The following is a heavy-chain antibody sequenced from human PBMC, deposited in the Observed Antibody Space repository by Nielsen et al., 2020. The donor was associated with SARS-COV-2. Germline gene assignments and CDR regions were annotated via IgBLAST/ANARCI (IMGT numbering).Heavy chain of an antibody. CDR1: GFTFTLFE. CDR2: ISSSGGVR. D-gene: IGHD2-21*01. CDR3: ARARTTYCTGDCYSGGADY. V-gene: IGHV3-48*03. J-gene: IGHJ4*02. Sequence: GESLKISCVGSGFTFTLFEMNWVRQAPGKGLEWVAYISSSGGVRFYGDSVRGRFTISRDDAKNSMYLQMNSLRAEDTAVYYCARARTTYCTGDCYSGGADYWGQGTLVTVSS.